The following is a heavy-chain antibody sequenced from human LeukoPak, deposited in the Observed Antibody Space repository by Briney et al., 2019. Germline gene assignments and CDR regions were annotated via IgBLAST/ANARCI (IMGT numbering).Heavy chain of an antibody. V-gene: IGHV2-5*02. CDR2: IFWDDDK. D-gene: IGHD6-13*01. J-gene: IGHJ4*02. CDR3: AHRGVTNIAAAGICFDY. CDR1: GFSLSTSGVG. Sequence: MESGPTLVKPTQTLTLTCTFSGFSLSTSGVGVGWIRQPPGKALEWLALIFWDDDKWYSPSLKSRITITKDTSKNQVVLTMTDMDPLDTATYYCAHRGVTNIAAAGICFDYWGQGTLVTVSS.